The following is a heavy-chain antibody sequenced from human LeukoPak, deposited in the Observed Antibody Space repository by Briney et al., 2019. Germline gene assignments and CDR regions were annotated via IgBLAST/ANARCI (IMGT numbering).Heavy chain of an antibody. D-gene: IGHD7-27*01. CDR2: IYYSGST. J-gene: IGHJ4*02. V-gene: IGHV4-30-4*08. CDR1: GGSISSGDYY. CDR3: ARVGRTGPFDY. Sequence: SETLSLTCTVSGGSISSGDYYWSWIRQHPGKGLEWIGYIYYSGSTYYNPSLKSRVTISVDTSKNQFSLKLSSVTAADTAVYYCARVGRTGPFDYWGQGTLVTVSS.